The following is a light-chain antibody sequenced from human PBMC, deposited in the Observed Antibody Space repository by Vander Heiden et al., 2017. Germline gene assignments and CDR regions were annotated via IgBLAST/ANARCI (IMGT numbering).Light chain of an antibody. J-gene: IGKJ2*03. CDR1: QIIAKY. CDR3: QQSESAPNR. V-gene: IGKV1-39*01. CDR2: AAS. Sequence: DIQMTQSPSSLSASVGDRVTITCRASQIIAKYLNWYQHKPGKAPELLIYAASSCLSGVPSTVIGSGSGTDFTLTISSIKPDDFATYFCQQSESAPNRFGQGTKLEIK.